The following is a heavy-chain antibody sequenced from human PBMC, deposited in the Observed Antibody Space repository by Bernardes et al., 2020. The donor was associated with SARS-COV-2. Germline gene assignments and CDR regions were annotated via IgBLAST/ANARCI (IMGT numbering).Heavy chain of an antibody. CDR1: GFTFSSYS. J-gene: IGHJ5*02. D-gene: IGHD6-19*01. CDR2: ISSSSSYI. V-gene: IGHV3-21*01. Sequence: GGSLRLSCAASGFTFSSYSMNWVRQAPGKGLEWVSSISSSSSYIYYADSVKGRFTISRDNAKNPLYLQMNSLRAEDTAVYYCARGGRLGPNIPSNWFDPWGQGTLVTVSS. CDR3: ARGGRLGPNIPSNWFDP.